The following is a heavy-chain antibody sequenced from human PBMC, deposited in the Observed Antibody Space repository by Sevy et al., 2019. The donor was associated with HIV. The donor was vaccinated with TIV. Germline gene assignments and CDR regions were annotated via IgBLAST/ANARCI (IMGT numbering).Heavy chain of an antibody. CDR1: GGSISSGGYY. Sequence: SETLSLTCTVSGGSISSGGYYWSWIRQHPGKGLEWIGYIYYSGSTYYNPSLKSRVTISVDTSKNQFSLKLSSVTAADTAVYYCARVPARDYGDFEGYYLDYWGQGTLVTVSS. V-gene: IGHV4-31*03. J-gene: IGHJ4*02. CDR3: ARVPARDYGDFEGYYLDY. CDR2: IYYSGST. D-gene: IGHD4-17*01.